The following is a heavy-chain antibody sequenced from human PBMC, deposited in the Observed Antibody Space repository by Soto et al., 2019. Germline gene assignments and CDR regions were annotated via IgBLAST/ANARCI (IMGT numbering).Heavy chain of an antibody. CDR1: GFTFSGSA. CDR3: TDGKPN. J-gene: IGHJ4*02. CDR2: IRSKTNNYAT. Sequence: EVQLVESGGGLVQPGGSLGLSCVASGFTFSGSAMHWVRQASGKGLEWVGRIRSKTNNYATAYAASVKGRFTVSRDDSKNTAYLQMNSLKSEDTAVYYCTDGKPNWGQGTLVTVSS. V-gene: IGHV3-73*01.